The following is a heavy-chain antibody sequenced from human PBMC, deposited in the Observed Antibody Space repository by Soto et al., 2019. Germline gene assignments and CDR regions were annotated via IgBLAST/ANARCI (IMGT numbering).Heavy chain of an antibody. CDR3: ARDFRPGIAVAGV. D-gene: IGHD6-19*01. CDR1: GFTFSSYG. Sequence: GGSLRLSCAASGFTFSSYGMHWVRQAPGKGLEWVAVIWYDGSNKYYADSVKGRFTISRDNSKNTLYLQMNSLRAEDTAVYYCARDFRPGIAVAGVWGQGTLVTVSS. V-gene: IGHV3-33*01. CDR2: IWYDGSNK. J-gene: IGHJ4*02.